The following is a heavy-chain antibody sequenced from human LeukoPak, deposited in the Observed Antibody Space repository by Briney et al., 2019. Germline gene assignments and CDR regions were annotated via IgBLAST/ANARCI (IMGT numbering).Heavy chain of an antibody. CDR3: AGCSTVTTYYYSYYMDI. J-gene: IGHJ6*03. D-gene: IGHD4-17*01. CDR2: IKQDGSGT. V-gene: IGHV3-7*01. CDR1: EFTFSNYW. Sequence: GGSLRLSRAASEFTFSNYWMSWVRLAPGKGMEWVANIKQDGSGTYYVDSVKGRFTISRDNAKNSLYLQMNSLRAEDTAVYYCAGCSTVTTYYYSYYMDIWGKGTTVTVSS.